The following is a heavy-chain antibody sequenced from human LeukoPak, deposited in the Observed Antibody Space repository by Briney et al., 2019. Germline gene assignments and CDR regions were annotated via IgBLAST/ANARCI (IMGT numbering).Heavy chain of an antibody. CDR1: GFTFSSHE. D-gene: IGHD5-18*01. CDR3: ARRGIQLWPHDDY. V-gene: IGHV3-48*03. CDR2: ISNSGSTI. Sequence: GGSLRLSCAASGFTFSSHEMNWVRQAPGKGLEWVSYISNSGSTIYHADSVRGRFTISRDNAKNSLYLQMNSLRAEDTAVYYCARRGIQLWPHDDYWGQGTLVTVSS. J-gene: IGHJ4*02.